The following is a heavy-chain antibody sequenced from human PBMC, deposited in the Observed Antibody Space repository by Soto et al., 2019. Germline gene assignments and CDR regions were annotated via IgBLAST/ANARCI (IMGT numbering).Heavy chain of an antibody. CDR3: ARGGVYDSFDV. CDR1: GVAKNYGGYS. D-gene: IGHD2-8*02. J-gene: IGHJ4*02. CDR2: IGHLETN. Sequence: SETLSLTCSVSGVAKNYGGYSWSWIRQSPEKGLEWLGYIGHLETNYYNPSFKSRLSLSIDRTRTQFSLSLSSMTAADKAVYDCARGGVYDSFDVWGQGIQVTVSS. V-gene: IGHV4-30-2*06.